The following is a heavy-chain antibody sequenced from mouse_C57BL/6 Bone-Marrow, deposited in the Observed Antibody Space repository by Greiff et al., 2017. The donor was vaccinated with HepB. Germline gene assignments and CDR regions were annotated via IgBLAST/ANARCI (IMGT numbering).Heavy chain of an antibody. J-gene: IGHJ2*01. CDR2: INPSNGGT. CDR1: GYTFTSYW. CDR3: ARERTTVEPFDY. D-gene: IGHD1-1*01. Sequence: VQLQQSGTELVKPGASVKLSCKASGYTFTSYWMHWVKQRPGQGLEWIGNINPSNGGTNYNEKFKSKATLTVDKSSSTAYMQLSSLTSEDSAVYYCARERTTVEPFDYWGQGTTLTVSS. V-gene: IGHV1-53*01.